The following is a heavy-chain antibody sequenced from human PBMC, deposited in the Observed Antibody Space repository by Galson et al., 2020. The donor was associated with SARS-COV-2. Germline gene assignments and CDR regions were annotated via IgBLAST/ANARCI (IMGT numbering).Heavy chain of an antibody. V-gene: IGHV4-39*07. CDR2: IHYSGSS. J-gene: IGHJ4*02. Sequence: SQTLSLTCTVSGGSISSSIYYWGWIRQPPGKGLEWIGSIHYSGSSYYNPSLKSRVTISVDTSKNQFSLKLSSVTAADTAVYYCATYSSSDPLAHFDYWGQGTLVTVSS. D-gene: IGHD6-6*01. CDR1: GGSISSSIYY. CDR3: ATYSSSDPLAHFDY.